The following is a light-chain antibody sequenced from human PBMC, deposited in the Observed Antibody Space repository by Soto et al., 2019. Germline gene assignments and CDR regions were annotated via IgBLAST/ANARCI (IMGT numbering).Light chain of an antibody. J-gene: IGKJ2*01. V-gene: IGKV3-20*01. Sequence: EVVLTQSPATLSLSPGETATLSCRASQAVTGNYLAWYQQKPGQAPRLLIYGTSNRATGIPDRFSGSGSGTDFTLTISRLEPEDFAVYYCQQCGPSLRYTVGQGTKLEIK. CDR1: QAVTGNY. CDR2: GTS. CDR3: QQCGPSLRYT.